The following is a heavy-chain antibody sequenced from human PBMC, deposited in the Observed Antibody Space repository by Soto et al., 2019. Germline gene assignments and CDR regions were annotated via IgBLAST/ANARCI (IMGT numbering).Heavy chain of an antibody. CDR2: IIPIFGTP. J-gene: IGHJ4*02. V-gene: IGHV1-69*13. Sequence: SVKVSCKAFGGSFSDYAISWVRQAPGQGLEWMGGIIPIFGTPNYAQKFQDRVTFTAHESTNTAYMELSRLTSEDTAVYYCARDRAPRGCSYLALCGQGTKVTVSS. D-gene: IGHD1-26*01. CDR1: GGSFSDYA. CDR3: ARDRAPRGCSYLAL.